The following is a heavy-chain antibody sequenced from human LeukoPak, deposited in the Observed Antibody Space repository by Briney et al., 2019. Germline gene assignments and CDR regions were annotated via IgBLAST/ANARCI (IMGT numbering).Heavy chain of an antibody. CDR1: GGSFSGYY. D-gene: IGHD5-18*01. CDR2: INHSGST. J-gene: IGHJ6*04. V-gene: IGHV4-34*01. CDR3: ARGAVQLWLRALGDYCYGMDV. Sequence: SETLSLTCAVYGGSFSGYYWSWIRQPPGKGLEWIGEINHSGSTNYNPSLKSRVTISVDTSKNQFSLKLSSVTAADTAVYYCARGAVQLWLRALGDYCYGMDVWGKGTTVTVSS.